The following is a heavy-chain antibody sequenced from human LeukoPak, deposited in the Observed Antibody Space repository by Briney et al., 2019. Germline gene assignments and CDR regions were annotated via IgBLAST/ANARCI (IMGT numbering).Heavy chain of an antibody. J-gene: IGHJ4*02. D-gene: IGHD3-10*01. CDR3: ARVGTYGSGSYLSWLDY. V-gene: IGHV4-59*01. CDR1: GGXISSYY. CDR2: IYYSGST. Sequence: SETLSLTCTESGGXISSYYWSWIRQPLGRGLEWSGYIYYSGSTNYNPSLKSRVTISVDTSKNQFSLKMSSVTAADTAVYYCARVGTYGSGSYLSWLDYWGQGTLVTVSS.